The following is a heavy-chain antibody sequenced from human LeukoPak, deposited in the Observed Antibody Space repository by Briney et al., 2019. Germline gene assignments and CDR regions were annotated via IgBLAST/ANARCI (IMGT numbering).Heavy chain of an antibody. Sequence: GESLKISCKGSGFSFTSYWIAWVRQMPGKGLEWMGIIYPGDSDTRYSPSFQGQVTISADKSISTAYLQWSTLKASDTAMYYSARPNREDAFDIWGQGTMVTVSS. CDR3: ARPNREDAFDI. J-gene: IGHJ3*02. CDR2: IYPGDSDT. D-gene: IGHD4/OR15-4a*01. CDR1: GFSFTSYW. V-gene: IGHV5-51*01.